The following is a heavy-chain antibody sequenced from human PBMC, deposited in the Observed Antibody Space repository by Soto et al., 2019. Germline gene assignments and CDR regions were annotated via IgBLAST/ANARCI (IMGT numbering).Heavy chain of an antibody. V-gene: IGHV3-33*01. CDR2: IWYDGSNK. Sequence: GESLKISCAASGFTFSSYGMHWVRQAPGKGLEWVAVIWYDGSNKYYADSVKGRFTISRDNSKNTLYLQMNSLRAEDTAVYYCARDGEGGSYYGTAPYYFDYWGQGTLVTVSS. CDR3: ARDGEGGSYYGTAPYYFDY. J-gene: IGHJ4*02. CDR1: GFTFSSYG. D-gene: IGHD1-26*01.